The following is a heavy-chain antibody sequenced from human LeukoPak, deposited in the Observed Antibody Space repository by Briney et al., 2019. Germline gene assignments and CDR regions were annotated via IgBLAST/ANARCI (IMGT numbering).Heavy chain of an antibody. J-gene: IGHJ5*02. D-gene: IGHD2-21*02. CDR1: GGSFSGYY. Sequence: SETLSLTCAVYGGSFSGYYWSWIRQPPGKGLEWIGEINHSGSTNYNPSLKSRVTISVDTSKYQFSLKLSSVTAADTAVYYCARTSQLLSGWFDPWGQGTLVTVSS. CDR3: ARTSQLLSGWFDP. V-gene: IGHV4-34*01. CDR2: INHSGST.